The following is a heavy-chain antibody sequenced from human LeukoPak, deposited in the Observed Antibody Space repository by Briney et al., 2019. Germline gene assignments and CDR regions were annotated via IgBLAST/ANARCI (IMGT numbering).Heavy chain of an antibody. CDR2: SSYDGTIE. Sequence: GGSLRLSCAASGFTFSKYAMGWVRQAPGKGLEWVAVSSYDGTIEYYADSVKGRFTISRDNSKNTLYLQMSSLRAEDTAVYYCATAGGKLIHGFGYFEYWGKGTLVTVSS. D-gene: IGHD3-16*01. J-gene: IGHJ4*02. V-gene: IGHV3-30*04. CDR1: GFTFSKYA. CDR3: ATAGGKLIHGFGYFEY.